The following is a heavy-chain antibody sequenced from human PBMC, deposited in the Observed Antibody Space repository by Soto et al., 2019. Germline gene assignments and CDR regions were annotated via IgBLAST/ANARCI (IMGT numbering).Heavy chain of an antibody. Sequence: QVQLVQSGAEVKKPGDSVRVSCKASGYTFTSYGIGWVRQAPGQGLEWMGWISANNGNTKYAQKVQGRVTMTTDASKNTGYLELRSLGSDDAAVYYCAGDGYFGPWGQGTLVTVSS. CDR1: GYTFTSYG. V-gene: IGHV1-18*01. CDR2: ISANNGNT. J-gene: IGHJ4*02. CDR3: AGDGYFGP.